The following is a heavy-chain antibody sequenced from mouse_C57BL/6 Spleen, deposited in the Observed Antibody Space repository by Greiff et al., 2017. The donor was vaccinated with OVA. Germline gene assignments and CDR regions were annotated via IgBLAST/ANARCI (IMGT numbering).Heavy chain of an antibody. Sequence: EVHLVESGGDLVKPGGSLKLSCAASGFTFSSYGMSWVRQTPDKRLEWVATISSGGSYTYYPDSVKGRFTISRDNAKNTLYLQMSSLKSEDTAMYYCARHDEAPYYFDYWGQGTTLTVSS. CDR1: GFTFSSYG. CDR2: ISSGGSYT. CDR3: ARHDEAPYYFDY. V-gene: IGHV5-6*01. J-gene: IGHJ2*01. D-gene: IGHD2-3*01.